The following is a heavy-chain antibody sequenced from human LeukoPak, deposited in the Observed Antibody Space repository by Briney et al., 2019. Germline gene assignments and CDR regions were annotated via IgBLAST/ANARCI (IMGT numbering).Heavy chain of an antibody. CDR1: GYTFSSHG. V-gene: IGHV3-33*01. Sequence: GRSLRLSCAVSGYTFSSHGMHWVRQAPGKGLEWVAAIWYDGGYKYYADSVKGRFTISRDNSKNMLYLQMDGLRGEDTTLYYCARLWGSVSGYFDYWGQGTLVTVSS. CDR3: ARLWGSVSGYFDY. D-gene: IGHD2-21*01. CDR2: IWYDGGYK. J-gene: IGHJ4*02.